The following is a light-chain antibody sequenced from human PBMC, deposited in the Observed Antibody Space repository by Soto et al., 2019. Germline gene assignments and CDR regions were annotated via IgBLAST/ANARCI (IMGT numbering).Light chain of an antibody. CDR2: DAS. CDR3: QQRSNWPRWT. CDR1: QSVSSY. Sequence: EIVLTQSPATLSLSPGEIATLSCRASQSVSSYLAWYQQKPGQAPRLLIYDASNRATGIPARFSGSGSGTDFTLTISGLEPEDFAVYYCQQRSNWPRWTFGQGTKVDIK. J-gene: IGKJ1*01. V-gene: IGKV3-11*01.